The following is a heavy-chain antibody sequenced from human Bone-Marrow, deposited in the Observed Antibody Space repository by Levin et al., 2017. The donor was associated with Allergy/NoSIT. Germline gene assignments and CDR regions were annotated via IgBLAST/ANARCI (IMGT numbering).Heavy chain of an antibody. CDR2: ISSSGSTI. Sequence: GGSLRLSCAASGFTFSDYYMSWIRQAPGKGLEWVSYISSSGSTIYYADSVKGRFTISRDNAKNSLYLQMNSLRAEDTAVYYCARDWLRSSSSWKPLAFDIWGQGTMVTVSS. J-gene: IGHJ3*02. D-gene: IGHD6-13*01. CDR1: GFTFSDYY. CDR3: ARDWLRSSSSWKPLAFDI. V-gene: IGHV3-11*01.